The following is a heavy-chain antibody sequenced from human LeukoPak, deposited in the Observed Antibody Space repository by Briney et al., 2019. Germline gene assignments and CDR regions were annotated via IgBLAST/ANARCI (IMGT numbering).Heavy chain of an antibody. CDR3: ARGYTYGGY. V-gene: IGHV1-46*01. J-gene: IGHJ4*02. CDR2: INPSVGST. D-gene: IGHD5-18*01. Sequence: ASAKVSCKASGYTITSYYIYWVRQHPGQGLEWMGTINPSVGSTTYAQKFQGRVTMTRDTSTSTVYMELSSLRSEDTAVYYCARGYTYGGYWGQGTLVTVSS. CDR1: GYTITSYY.